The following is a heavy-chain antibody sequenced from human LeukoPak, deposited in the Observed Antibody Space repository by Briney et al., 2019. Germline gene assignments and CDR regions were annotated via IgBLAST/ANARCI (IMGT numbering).Heavy chain of an antibody. V-gene: IGHV4-39*01. Sequence: PSETPSLTCTVSGGSISSSSYYWGWIRQPPGKGLEWIGSIYYSGSTYYNPSLKSRVTISVDTSKNQFSLKLSSVTAADTAVYYCARLRVAGGLDYWGQGTLVTVSS. CDR2: IYYSGST. J-gene: IGHJ4*02. D-gene: IGHD6-19*01. CDR3: ARLRVAGGLDY. CDR1: GGSISSSSYY.